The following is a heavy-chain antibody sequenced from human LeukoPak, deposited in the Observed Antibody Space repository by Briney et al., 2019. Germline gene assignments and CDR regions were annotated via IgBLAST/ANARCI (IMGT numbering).Heavy chain of an antibody. J-gene: IGHJ6*03. CDR1: GFTVSSNY. Sequence: GGSLRLSCAASGFTVSSNYMSWLRQAPGKGLVWVSVIYSGGSTYYADSVKGRFTISRDNSKNTLYLQMNSLRAEDTALYYCARDTARGRYYYYYMDVWGQETTVTVSS. V-gene: IGHV3-53*01. CDR2: IYSGGST. CDR3: ARDTARGRYYYYYMDV. D-gene: IGHD5-18*01.